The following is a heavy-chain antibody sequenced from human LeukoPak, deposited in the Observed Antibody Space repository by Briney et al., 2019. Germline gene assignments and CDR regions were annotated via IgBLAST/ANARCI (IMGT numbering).Heavy chain of an antibody. Sequence: PGGSLRLSCAASGFTFSDYYMSWIRQAPGKGLEWVSSISSSSIYKYYADSVKGRFTISRDNAKKSLYLQMNSLRAEDTAVYYCARSRYDSSGYYGIIGNWGQGTLVTVSS. CDR2: ISSSSIYK. CDR3: ARSRYDSSGYYGIIGN. J-gene: IGHJ4*02. D-gene: IGHD3-22*01. CDR1: GFTFSDYY. V-gene: IGHV3-11*06.